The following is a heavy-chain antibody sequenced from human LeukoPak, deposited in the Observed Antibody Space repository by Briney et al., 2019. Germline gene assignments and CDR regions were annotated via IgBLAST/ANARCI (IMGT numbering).Heavy chain of an antibody. V-gene: IGHV3-23*01. CDR1: GFIFSSYI. CDR2: IGRSGDNK. J-gene: IGHJ4*02. CDR3: AKDRDDFGDYTFDY. Sequence: GGSLRLSCAASGFIFSSYIMSWVRQAPGKGLEWVSGIGRSGDNKKYADSVKGRFTISRDNFKNTLYLQMNSLRAEDTAVYYCAKDRDDFGDYTFDYWGQGTLVTVSS. D-gene: IGHD4-17*01.